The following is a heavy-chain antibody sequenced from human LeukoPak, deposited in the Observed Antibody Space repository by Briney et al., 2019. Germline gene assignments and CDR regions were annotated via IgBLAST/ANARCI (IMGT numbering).Heavy chain of an antibody. CDR1: GFTFSSYA. CDR2: LSGSGSNI. V-gene: IGHV3-21*01. J-gene: IGHJ6*03. Sequence: GGSLRLSCAASGFTFSSYAMHWVRQAPGKGLEWVSALSGSGSNIYYADSVKGRFTISRDNAKNSVYLQMNSLRAEDTAVYYCARGQDYYYYYMDVWGKGTTVIVSS. CDR3: ARGQDYYYYYMDV.